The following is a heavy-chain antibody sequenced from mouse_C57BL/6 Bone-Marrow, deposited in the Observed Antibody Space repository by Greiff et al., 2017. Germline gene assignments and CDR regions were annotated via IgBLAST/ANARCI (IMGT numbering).Heavy chain of an antibody. CDR1: GYTFTSYT. CDR2: INPSSGYT. CDR3: ARPYSSGGSWFAY. D-gene: IGHD3-2*02. Sequence: VQRVESGAELARPGASVKMSCKASGYTFTSYTMHWVNQRPGQGLEWIGYINPSSGYTKYNQKFKDKATLTADKASSTAYMQLSSLTSEDSAVYYCARPYSSGGSWFAYWGQGTLVTVSA. V-gene: IGHV1-4*01. J-gene: IGHJ3*01.